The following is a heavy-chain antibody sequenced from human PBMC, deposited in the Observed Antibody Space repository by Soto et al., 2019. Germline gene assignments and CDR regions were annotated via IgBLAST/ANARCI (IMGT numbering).Heavy chain of an antibody. V-gene: IGHV1-8*01. CDR1: RYTFTSYD. J-gene: IGHJ3*01. CDR2: MNPNSGNT. CDR3: ARGFRTHYGGYC. Sequence: AASVKVSCKASRYTFTSYDINWVRQATGQGLEWMGWMNPNSGNTGYAQKFQGRVTMTRNTSISTAYMELSSLRSEDTAVYYCARGFRTHYGGYCWGQGTMVTVS. D-gene: IGHD4-17*01.